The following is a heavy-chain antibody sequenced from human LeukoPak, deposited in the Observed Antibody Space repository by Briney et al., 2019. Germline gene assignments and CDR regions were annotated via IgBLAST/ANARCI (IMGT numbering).Heavy chain of an antibody. V-gene: IGHV4-4*07. D-gene: IGHD3-10*01. J-gene: IGHJ6*03. CDR1: GGSISSYY. CDR2: IYTSGST. Sequence: SETLSLTCTVSGGSISSYYWSWIRQPAGRGLEWIGRIYTSGSTNYNPSLKSRVTMSVDTSKNQFSLKLSSETAADTAVYYCARNRPTPEMVRGPINYHYYYYYMDVWGKGTTVTVSS. CDR3: ARNRPTPEMVRGPINYHYYYYYMDV.